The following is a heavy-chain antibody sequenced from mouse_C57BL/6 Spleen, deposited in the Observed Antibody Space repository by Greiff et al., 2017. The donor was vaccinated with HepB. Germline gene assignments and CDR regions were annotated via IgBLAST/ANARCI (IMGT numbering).Heavy chain of an antibody. Sequence: QVHVKQSGAELAKPGASVKLSCKASGYTFTSYWMHWVKQRPGQGLEWIGYINPSSGYTKYNQKFKDKATLTADKSSSTAYMQLSSLTDEDSAVYYWARSSSSATVVATNFDVWGTGTTVTVSS. CDR1: GYTFTSYW. D-gene: IGHD1-1*01. CDR3: ARSSSSATVVATNFDV. V-gene: IGHV1-7*01. J-gene: IGHJ1*03. CDR2: INPSSGYT.